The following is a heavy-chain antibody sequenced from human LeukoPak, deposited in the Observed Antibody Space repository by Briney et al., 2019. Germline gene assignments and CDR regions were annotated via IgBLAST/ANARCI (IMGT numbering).Heavy chain of an antibody. Sequence: SGPTLVKPTQTLTLTCTFSGVSLSTSGVGVGWIRQPPGKALEWLALIDWDDYKYYSTSLKTRLPISKATSKTQVVLTMTNMDPVDTGTYYCAQSLRLPPDDAFDIWGQGTMVTVSS. V-gene: IGHV2-70*12. J-gene: IGHJ3*02. CDR3: AQSLRLPPDDAFDI. D-gene: IGHD4-17*01. CDR2: IDWDDYK. CDR1: GVSLSTSGVG.